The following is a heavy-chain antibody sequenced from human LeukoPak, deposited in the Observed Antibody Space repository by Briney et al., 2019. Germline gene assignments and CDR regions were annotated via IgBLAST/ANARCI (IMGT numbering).Heavy chain of an antibody. D-gene: IGHD6-13*01. Sequence: PGGSLRLSCAASGFTFDDYAMHWVRQAPGKGLEWVSGISWNSDNIGYADSVKGRFTISRDNDKNSLYLQMNNLRPEDMAIYCCAKDRYSSTWYYIDYWGQGALVTVSS. CDR2: ISWNSDNI. V-gene: IGHV3-9*03. CDR3: AKDRYSSTWYYIDY. CDR1: GFTFDDYA. J-gene: IGHJ4*02.